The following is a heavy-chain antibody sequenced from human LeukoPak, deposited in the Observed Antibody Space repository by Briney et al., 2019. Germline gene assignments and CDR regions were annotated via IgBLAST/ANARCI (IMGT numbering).Heavy chain of an antibody. D-gene: IGHD4-11*01. CDR2: IYTSGST. V-gene: IGHV4-4*09. CDR1: GGSISSYY. Sequence: SETLSPSCTVSGGSISSYYWSWIRQPPGKGLEWIGYIYTSGSTNYNPSLKSRVTISVDTSKNQFSLKLSSVTAADTAVYYCARQRSDYKRTWFDPWGQGTLVTVSS. CDR3: ARQRSDYKRTWFDP. J-gene: IGHJ5*02.